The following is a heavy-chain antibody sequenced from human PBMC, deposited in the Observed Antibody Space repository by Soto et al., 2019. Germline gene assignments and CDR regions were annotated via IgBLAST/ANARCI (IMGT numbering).Heavy chain of an antibody. V-gene: IGHV4-31*03. CDR3: APTPRVAQDFGYLVN. Sequence: SETLSLTCFVSGGSISSGGHYWSWIRQHPGKGLEWIGCIYYSGSTYHTPSFKSRVTISVDTSKNQLSLKLQSVTATDTTVYSCAPTPRVAQDFGYLVNLDPETLDTVSS. CDR2: IYYSGST. D-gene: IGHD3-3*01. CDR1: GGSISSGGHY. J-gene: IGHJ4*02.